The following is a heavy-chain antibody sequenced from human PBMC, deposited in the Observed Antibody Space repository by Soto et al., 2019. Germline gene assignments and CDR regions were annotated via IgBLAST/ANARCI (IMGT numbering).Heavy chain of an antibody. V-gene: IGHV4-30-4*08. J-gene: IGHJ4*02. CDR2: IYYSGST. Sequence: PSETLSLTCTVSGGSITSSSYYWSWIRQPPGKGLEWIGYIYYSGSTYYNPSLKSRVTISVDTSKNQFSLKLSSVTAADTAVYYCARDAGDYYGSGSSPPHFDYWGQGTLVTVS. CDR1: GGSITSSSYY. CDR3: ARDAGDYYGSGSSPPHFDY. D-gene: IGHD3-10*01.